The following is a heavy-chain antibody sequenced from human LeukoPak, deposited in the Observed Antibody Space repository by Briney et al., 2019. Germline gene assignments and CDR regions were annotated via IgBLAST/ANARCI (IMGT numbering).Heavy chain of an antibody. CDR2: INHSGST. Sequence: SETLSLTCAVYGGSFSGYYWSWIRQPPGKGLEWIGEINHSGSTNYNPSLKSRVTISVDTSKNQFSLKLSSVTAADTAVYYCARDRAVAGLFDYWGQGTLVTVSS. J-gene: IGHJ4*02. CDR3: ARDRAVAGLFDY. V-gene: IGHV4-34*01. D-gene: IGHD6-19*01. CDR1: GGSFSGYY.